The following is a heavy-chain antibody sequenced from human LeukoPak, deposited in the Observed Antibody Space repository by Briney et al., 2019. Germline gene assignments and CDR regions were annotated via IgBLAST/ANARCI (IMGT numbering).Heavy chain of an antibody. D-gene: IGHD3-22*01. V-gene: IGHV1-2*02. J-gene: IGHJ4*02. CDR1: GYTFTGYY. CDR3: ARAPATYYYDSSGYGLDY. Sequence: ASVKVSCTASGYTFTGYYMHWVRQAPGQGLEWMGWINPNSGGTNYAQKFQGRVTMTRDTSISTAYMELSRLRSDDTAVYYCARAPATYYYDSSGYGLDYWGQGTLVTVSS. CDR2: INPNSGGT.